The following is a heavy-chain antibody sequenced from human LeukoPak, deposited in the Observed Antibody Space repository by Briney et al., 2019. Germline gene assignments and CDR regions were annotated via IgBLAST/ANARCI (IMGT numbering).Heavy chain of an antibody. CDR1: GGSISSYY. V-gene: IGHV4-59*01. J-gene: IGHJ4*02. Sequence: PSETLSLTCTVSGGSISSYYWSWIRQPPGKGLEWIGYIQYSGSTKYNPSLKSRITISVDTSKNQFSLKMRSVTAADTAVYYCARGREIGPWIQIDYLGQGTLVTVSS. D-gene: IGHD5-18*01. CDR3: ARGREIGPWIQIDY. CDR2: IQYSGST.